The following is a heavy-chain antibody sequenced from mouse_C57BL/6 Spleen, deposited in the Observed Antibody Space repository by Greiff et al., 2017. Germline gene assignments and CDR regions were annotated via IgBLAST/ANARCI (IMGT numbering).Heavy chain of an antibody. CDR2: INPNNGGT. CDR1: GYTFTDYY. V-gene: IGHV1-26*01. Sequence: EVQLQQSGPELVKPGASVKISCKASGYTFTDYYMNWVKQSHGKSLEWIGDINPNNGGTSYNQKFKGKATLTVDKSSSTAYMALRSLTSEDSAVYYCARSHYGSSLFDYWGQGTTLTVSS. D-gene: IGHD1-1*01. J-gene: IGHJ2*01. CDR3: ARSHYGSSLFDY.